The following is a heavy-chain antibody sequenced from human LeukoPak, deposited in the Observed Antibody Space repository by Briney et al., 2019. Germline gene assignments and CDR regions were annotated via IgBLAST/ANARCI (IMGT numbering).Heavy chain of an antibody. J-gene: IGHJ4*02. CDR3: VKDGSGSYYTYYFDY. D-gene: IGHD3-10*01. Sequence: GGTLRLSCSASGFTFSRYAMHWVRQAPGKGLEYVSAISSNGGSTYYADSVKGRFTISRDNSKNTLYLQMSSLRAEDTAVYYCVKDGSGSYYTYYFDYWGQGTLVTVSS. CDR2: ISSNGGST. CDR1: GFTFSRYA. V-gene: IGHV3-64D*06.